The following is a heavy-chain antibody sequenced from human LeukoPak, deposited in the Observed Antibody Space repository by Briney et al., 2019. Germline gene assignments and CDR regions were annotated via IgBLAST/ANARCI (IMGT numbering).Heavy chain of an antibody. CDR3: ARGPTISETGYFDY. CDR2: INHRGDT. V-gene: IGHV4-34*01. J-gene: IGHJ4*03. D-gene: IGHD1-1*01. Sequence: SETLSLTCAVYGGSFSAYYWSWIRQSLGKGLEWIAEINHRGDTNYNPSVKSRVSISVDTSKNQFSLKVTSLTAADTAVYYCARGPTISETGYFDYWGQGTLVTVSS. CDR1: GGSFSAYY.